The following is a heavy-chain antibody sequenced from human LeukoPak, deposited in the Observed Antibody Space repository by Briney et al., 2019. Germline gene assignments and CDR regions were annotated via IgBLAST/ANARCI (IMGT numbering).Heavy chain of an antibody. V-gene: IGHV1-18*01. Sequence: ASVKVSCKASGYTFTSYGISWVRQAPGQGLEWMGWISAYNGNTNYAQKIQGRVTMTTDTSTSTAYMELRSLRSDDTAVYYCARAGLLMLIYAFDIWGQGTMVTVPS. D-gene: IGHD3-10*02. CDR2: ISAYNGNT. CDR3: ARAGLLMLIYAFDI. CDR1: GYTFTSYG. J-gene: IGHJ3*02.